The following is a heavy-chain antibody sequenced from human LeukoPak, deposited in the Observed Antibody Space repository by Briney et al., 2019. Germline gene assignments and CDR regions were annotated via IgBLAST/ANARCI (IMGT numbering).Heavy chain of an antibody. CDR1: GFTFSYYS. CDR2: ISGSGTYI. Sequence: GGSLRLSCAASGFTFSYYSMIWVRQAPGKGLEWVSSISGSGTYIYYADSVKGRLTISRDNAKNSLYLQMSSLRAGDTAVYYCARGPYYFDYWGQGTLVTVSS. J-gene: IGHJ4*02. V-gene: IGHV3-21*01. CDR3: ARGPYYFDY.